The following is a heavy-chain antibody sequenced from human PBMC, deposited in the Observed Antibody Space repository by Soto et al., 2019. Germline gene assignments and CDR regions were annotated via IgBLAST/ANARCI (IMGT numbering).Heavy chain of an antibody. J-gene: IGHJ4*02. D-gene: IGHD5-12*01. V-gene: IGHV1-69*02. Sequence: SVKVSCKASGGTFSSYTISWVRQAPGQGLEWMGRIIPILGIANYAQKFQGRVTITADKSTSTAYMELSSLRSEDTAVYYCARLGLRGYSGYDSSPVFDYWGQGTLVTVSS. CDR3: ARLGLRGYSGYDSSPVFDY. CDR1: GGTFSSYT. CDR2: IIPILGIA.